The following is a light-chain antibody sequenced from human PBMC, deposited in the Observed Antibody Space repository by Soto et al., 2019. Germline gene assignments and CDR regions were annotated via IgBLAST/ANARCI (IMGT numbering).Light chain of an antibody. Sequence: ILMKHSPATVSVSPCESATLSFRASQNIYYNVAWYQQRPGQAPRLLIYRASTRATGVPARFSGSGSGTEFTLTISSLQPEDFTVYSCLQYHNLWAFGQGTKVDIK. CDR1: QNIYYN. V-gene: IGKV3-15*01. J-gene: IGKJ1*01. CDR2: RAS. CDR3: LQYHNLWA.